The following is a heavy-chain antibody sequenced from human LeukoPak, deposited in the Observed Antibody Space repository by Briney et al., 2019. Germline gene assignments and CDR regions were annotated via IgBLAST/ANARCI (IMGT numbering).Heavy chain of an antibody. Sequence: GASVKVSCKASGYTFTSYGISWVRQAPGQGPEWMGWISAYNGNTNYAQKLQGRVTMTTDTSTSTAYMELRSLRSDDTAVYYCARVPGSYYGSGSYSLYYWGQGTLVTVSS. D-gene: IGHD3-10*01. CDR1: GYTFTSYG. CDR2: ISAYNGNT. V-gene: IGHV1-18*01. CDR3: ARVPGSYYGSGSYSLYY. J-gene: IGHJ4*02.